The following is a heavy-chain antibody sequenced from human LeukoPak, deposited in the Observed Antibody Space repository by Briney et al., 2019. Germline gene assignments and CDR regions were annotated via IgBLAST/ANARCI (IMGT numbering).Heavy chain of an antibody. CDR1: GYTFTGYF. J-gene: IGHJ4*02. V-gene: IGHV1-2*02. CDR2: INPNSGGT. Sequence: GASVKVSFKTSGYTFTGYFIHWVRQGPGQGLELMGWINPNSGGTDYAQKFQGRVTMTRDTSISTAYMELSRLRSDDTAVYYCARDERYDSSGYPFDYWGQGTLVTVSS. D-gene: IGHD3-22*01. CDR3: ARDERYDSSGYPFDY.